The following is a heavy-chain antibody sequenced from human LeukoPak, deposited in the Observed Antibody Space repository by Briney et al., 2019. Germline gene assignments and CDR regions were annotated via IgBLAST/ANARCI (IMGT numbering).Heavy chain of an antibody. Sequence: PGKSLRLSCAGSGHTFSRYAMHWVRQAPGKGLEGVAPMSYDGTKRYYLDCVEGRFTISRHNSENTLFLKMNSLRPQDSAVYYCAGDSLWQVDPSPYDTFDIWGQGTMVTVSS. D-gene: IGHD2-21*01. CDR2: MSYDGTKR. CDR3: AGDSLWQVDPSPYDTFDI. CDR1: GHTFSRYA. J-gene: IGHJ3*02. V-gene: IGHV3-30*14.